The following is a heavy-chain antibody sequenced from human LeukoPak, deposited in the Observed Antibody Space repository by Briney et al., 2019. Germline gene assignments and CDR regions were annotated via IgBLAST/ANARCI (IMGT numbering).Heavy chain of an antibody. CDR1: EFTLSSYW. J-gene: IGHJ4*02. CDR2: INSDGSIT. CDR3: ASSTQISKYADY. D-gene: IGHD2-2*01. Sequence: GGSLRLSCAASEFTLSSYWMHWVRQAPGKGLVWVSRINSDGSITTYADSVRGRFTISRDNAKSTLYLQMNSLRAEDTAVYYCASSTQISKYADYWGQGALVTVSS. V-gene: IGHV3-74*01.